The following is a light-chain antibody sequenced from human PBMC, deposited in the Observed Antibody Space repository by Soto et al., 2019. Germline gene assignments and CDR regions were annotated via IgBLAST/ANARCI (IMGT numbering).Light chain of an antibody. CDR3: QQYNNWSRT. J-gene: IGKJ1*01. V-gene: IGKV3-15*01. Sequence: EIVMTQSPATLSVSPEERATLSCRASQSVSSNLAWYQQKPGQAHRLLIYGASTRATGIPARFSGSGSGTEFTLTISSLQSEDFAVYYCQQYNNWSRTFGQGTKVDIK. CDR1: QSVSSN. CDR2: GAS.